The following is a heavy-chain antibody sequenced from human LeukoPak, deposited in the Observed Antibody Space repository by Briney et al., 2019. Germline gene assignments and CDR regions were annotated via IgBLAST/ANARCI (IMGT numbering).Heavy chain of an antibody. J-gene: IGHJ4*02. CDR1: GGTFSSYA. Sequence: ASVKVSCKASGGTFSSYAISWVRQAPGQGLEWMGRTIPILGIANYAQRFQGRVTITADKSTSTAYMELSSLRSEDTAVYYCARDLRVSSGWYGWGQGTLVTVSS. D-gene: IGHD6-19*01. V-gene: IGHV1-69*04. CDR2: TIPILGIA. CDR3: ARDLRVSSGWYG.